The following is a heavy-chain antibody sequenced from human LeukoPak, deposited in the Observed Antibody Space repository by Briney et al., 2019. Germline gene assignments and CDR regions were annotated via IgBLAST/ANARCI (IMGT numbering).Heavy chain of an antibody. J-gene: IGHJ6*03. Sequence: ASVKVSCKASGYTFTSYGISWVRQAPGQGLEWMGWISAFNGNTNYAQNLQGRVTMTTDTSTSIAYMELRSLRSDDTAVYYCARGWGTQLWLTSYMDVWGKGTTVTVSS. CDR2: ISAFNGNT. D-gene: IGHD5-18*01. CDR3: ARGWGTQLWLTSYMDV. CDR1: GYTFTSYG. V-gene: IGHV1-18*01.